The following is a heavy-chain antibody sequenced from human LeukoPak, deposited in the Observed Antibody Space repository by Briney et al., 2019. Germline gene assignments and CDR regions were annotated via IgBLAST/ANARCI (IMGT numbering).Heavy chain of an antibody. Sequence: PGGSLRLSCAASGFTFSNYAMSWVRQAPGKGLEWVSLIYSGGRTYYADSVKGRFTISRDNAKNSLYLQMNSLRAEDTAVYYCARDWYYYDSSGYSGYWGQGTLVTVSS. D-gene: IGHD3-22*01. J-gene: IGHJ4*02. V-gene: IGHV3-66*01. CDR1: GFTFSNYA. CDR2: IYSGGRT. CDR3: ARDWYYYDSSGYSGY.